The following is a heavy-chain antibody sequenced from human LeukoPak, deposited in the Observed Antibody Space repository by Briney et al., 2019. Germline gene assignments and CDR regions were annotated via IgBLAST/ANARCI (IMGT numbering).Heavy chain of an antibody. Sequence: SETLSLTCTVSGGSISSYYWSWIRQPPGKGLEWIGYIYYSGSTNYNPSLKSRVTISVDTSKNQFSLKLSSVTAADTAVYYCARVRALIAFDIWGQGTMVTVSS. D-gene: IGHD3-3*02. CDR3: ARVRALIAFDI. CDR1: GGSISSYY. J-gene: IGHJ3*02. V-gene: IGHV4-59*08. CDR2: IYYSGST.